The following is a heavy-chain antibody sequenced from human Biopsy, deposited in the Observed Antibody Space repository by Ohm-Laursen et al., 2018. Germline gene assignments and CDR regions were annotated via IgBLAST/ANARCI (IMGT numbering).Heavy chain of an antibody. D-gene: IGHD3-22*01. CDR3: ARDRGYYSDRTVPGYFDL. J-gene: IGHJ2*01. CDR2: IYFTGRT. Sequence: TLSLTCTVSGGTIDSYYWSWIRQPPGKALEWIGYIYFTGRTSYNPSLKSRVTMSVNTSKKQFSLRLRSVTPADTAIYYCARDRGYYSDRTVPGYFDLWGRGTLVTVSS. CDR1: GGTIDSYY. V-gene: IGHV4-59*01.